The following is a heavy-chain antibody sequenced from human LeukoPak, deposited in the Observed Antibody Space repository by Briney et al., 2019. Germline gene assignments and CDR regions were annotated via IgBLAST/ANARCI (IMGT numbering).Heavy chain of an antibody. CDR2: LYYNGST. CDR1: GGSIRANSYY. J-gene: IGHJ4*02. V-gene: IGHV4-39*01. D-gene: IGHD4-23*01. Sequence: PSETLSLTCTVSGGSIRANSYYWAWIRQPPRKGLEWIGTLYYNGSTYFNPSLKSRVTISVDTSRNHFSLSLNSVTAADTATYYCARHPRDDYGGFGLDSWGQGILVSVYS. CDR3: ARHPRDDYGGFGLDS.